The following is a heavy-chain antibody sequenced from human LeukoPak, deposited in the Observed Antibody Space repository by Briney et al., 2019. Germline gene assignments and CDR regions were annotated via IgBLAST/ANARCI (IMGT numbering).Heavy chain of an antibody. J-gene: IGHJ5*02. CDR2: ISGSGGST. V-gene: IGHV3-23*01. CDR3: AKDLYDSSGYYHNWFDP. Sequence: GGSLRLSCAASGFTFSSYGMSWVRQAPGKGLEWVSAISGSGGSTYYADSVKGRFTISRDNSKNTLYLQMNSLRAEDTAVYYCAKDLYDSSGYYHNWFDPWGQGTLVTVSS. D-gene: IGHD3-22*01. CDR1: GFTFSSYG.